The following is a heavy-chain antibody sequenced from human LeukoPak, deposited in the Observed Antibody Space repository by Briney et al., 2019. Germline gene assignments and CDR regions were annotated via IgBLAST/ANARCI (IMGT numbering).Heavy chain of an antibody. CDR2: IRSKAYGGTT. CDR1: GFTFGHYD. D-gene: IGHD6-6*01. V-gene: IGHV3-49*04. J-gene: IGHJ4*02. Sequence: GRSLRLSCTASGFTFGHYDVTWVRQAPVKGLEWVGFIRSKAYGGTTAYAASVKDRFTISRDDSKSIAYLQMNSLKSEDTAVYYCVSGGGIAARRGFHSFDYWGQGTLVTVSS. CDR3: VSGGGIAARRGFHSFDY.